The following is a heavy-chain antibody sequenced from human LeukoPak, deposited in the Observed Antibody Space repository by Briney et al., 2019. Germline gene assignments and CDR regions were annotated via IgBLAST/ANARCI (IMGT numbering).Heavy chain of an antibody. CDR3: ARHSGLRSPFDP. V-gene: IGHV4-39*01. CDR1: GGSISSSSYY. CDR2: IYYSGSS. D-gene: IGHD3-3*01. Sequence: PSETLSLTCTVSGGSISSSSYYWGWIRQPPGKGLEWTGSIYYSGSSYYNPSLKSRVTISVDTSENQFSLRMSSVTATDTAVYYCARHSGLRSPFDPWGQGALVTVSS. J-gene: IGHJ5*02.